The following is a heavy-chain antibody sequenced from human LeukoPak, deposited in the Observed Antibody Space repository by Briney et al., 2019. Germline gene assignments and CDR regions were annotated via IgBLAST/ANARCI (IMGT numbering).Heavy chain of an antibody. J-gene: IGHJ4*02. CDR1: GFTFSNYN. CDR3: VRDSLGITVAAHDY. D-gene: IGHD6-19*01. Sequence: GGSLRLSCAASGFTFSNYNINWVRQAPGKGLEWVSSISSSSSYIYYADSVKGRFTISRDNAQNSLYLQMNSLRAEDTAVYYCVRDSLGITVAAHDYWGQGTLVTVSS. V-gene: IGHV3-21*01. CDR2: ISSSSSYI.